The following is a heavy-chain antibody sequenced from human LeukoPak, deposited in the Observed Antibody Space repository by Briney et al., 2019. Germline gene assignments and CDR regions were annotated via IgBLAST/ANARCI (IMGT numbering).Heavy chain of an antibody. Sequence: GGSLRLSCLTSGFTFVNAPMSWVRQAPGKGLEWVGLMKSKPEGGTTFYAAPVKDRFSISRDDSRNTLYLQMNSLTIGDTGVYYCTTGNPWGQGTLVTVSS. CDR3: TTGNP. CDR2: MKSKPEGGTT. J-gene: IGHJ5*02. CDR1: GFTFVNAP. V-gene: IGHV3-15*01.